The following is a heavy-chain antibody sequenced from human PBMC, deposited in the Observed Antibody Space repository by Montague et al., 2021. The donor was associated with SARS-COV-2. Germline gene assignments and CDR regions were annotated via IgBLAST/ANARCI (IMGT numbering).Heavy chain of an antibody. V-gene: IGHV4-39*01. D-gene: IGHD3-3*01. Sequence: SETLSLTCTVSGGSISSSSYYWGWIRQPPGKGLEWIGSIYYSGSTYYNPSLKRRVTISVDTSKNQFSLKLSSVTAADTAVYYCARQMGQSSIFGVVIQYYFDYWGQGALVTVSS. CDR3: ARQMGQSSIFGVVIQYYFDY. J-gene: IGHJ4*02. CDR1: GGSISSSSYY. CDR2: IYYSGST.